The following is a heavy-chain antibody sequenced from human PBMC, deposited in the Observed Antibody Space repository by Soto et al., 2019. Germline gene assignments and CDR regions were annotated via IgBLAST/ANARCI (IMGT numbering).Heavy chain of an antibody. V-gene: IGHV3-23*01. D-gene: IGHD3-22*01. CDR2: ISGSGGST. J-gene: IGHJ3*02. Sequence: PGWSLRLSCASSVFTFSSYAMSWVRQAPGKGLEWVSAISGSGGSTYYADSVKGRFTISRDNSKNTPYLQMNSLRAEDTAVYYCASPYYYDSSGYYVLGAFDIWGQGTMVTVSS. CDR3: ASPYYYDSSGYYVLGAFDI. CDR1: VFTFSSYA.